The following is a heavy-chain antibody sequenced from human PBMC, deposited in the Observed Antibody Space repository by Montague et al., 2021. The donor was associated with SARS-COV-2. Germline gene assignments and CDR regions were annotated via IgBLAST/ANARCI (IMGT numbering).Heavy chain of an antibody. Sequence: CAISGDSVSSNSAAWNWIRQSPSRGLEWLGRTYYRSKWYNDYAVSVKSRITINPDTSKNQFSLPLNSVTPEDTAVYYCARGLWFGELLSLYYYYGMDVWGQGTTVTVSS. CDR3: ARGLWFGELLSLYYYYGMDV. D-gene: IGHD3-10*01. CDR1: GDSVSSNSAA. J-gene: IGHJ6*02. CDR2: TYYRSKWYN. V-gene: IGHV6-1*01.